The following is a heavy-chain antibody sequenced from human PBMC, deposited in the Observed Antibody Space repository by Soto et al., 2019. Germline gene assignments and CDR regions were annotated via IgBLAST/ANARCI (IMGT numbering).Heavy chain of an antibody. D-gene: IGHD3-16*01. CDR3: ATEYGGLKALGIDV. J-gene: IGHJ6*02. CDR2: FDPEDGET. V-gene: IGHV1-24*01. CDR1: GYTLTELS. Sequence: GASVKVSCKVSGYTLTELSMHWLLQAPGKGLEWMGGFDPEDGETIYAQKFQGRVTMTEDTSTDTAYMELSSLRSEDTAVYYCATEYGGLKALGIDVWGQGTTVTVSS.